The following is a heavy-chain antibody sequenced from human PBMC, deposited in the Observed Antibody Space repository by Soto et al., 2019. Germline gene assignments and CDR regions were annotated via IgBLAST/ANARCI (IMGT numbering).Heavy chain of an antibody. CDR2: IYYSGST. Sequence: SETLSLTCTLSGGSISSYYWSWIRQPPGKGLEWIGYIYYSGSTNYNPSLKSRVTISVDTSKNQFSLRLSSVTAADTAVYYCPRHLNYDLWSDSWLDPWGQGTLVTVAS. D-gene: IGHD3-3*01. V-gene: IGHV4-59*08. CDR1: GGSISSYY. J-gene: IGHJ5*02. CDR3: PRHLNYDLWSDSWLDP.